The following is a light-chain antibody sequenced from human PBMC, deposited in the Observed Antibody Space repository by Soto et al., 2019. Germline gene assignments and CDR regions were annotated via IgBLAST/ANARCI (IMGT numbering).Light chain of an antibody. Sequence: EIVLTQSPGTLSLSPGERATLSCRASQSVSSSYLAWYQQKPGQAPRLLIYGASSRATGIPDRFSGSGSGTDFTLTISRLEPEGFAVYYCQQYGSPPVTFGPGTKVDIK. V-gene: IGKV3-20*01. J-gene: IGKJ3*01. CDR3: QQYGSPPVT. CDR1: QSVSSSY. CDR2: GAS.